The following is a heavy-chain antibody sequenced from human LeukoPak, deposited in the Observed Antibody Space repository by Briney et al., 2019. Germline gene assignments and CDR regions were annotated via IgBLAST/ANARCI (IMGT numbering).Heavy chain of an antibody. J-gene: IGHJ4*02. CDR3: ARGCEVPAATSVVVAATIVDY. D-gene: IGHD2-15*01. CDR1: GYTFTSYD. Sequence: ASVKVSCKASGYTFTSYDINWVRQATGQGLEWMGWMNPNSGNTGYAQKFQGRVTMTRNTSISTAYMELSSLRSEDTAVYYCARGCEVPAATSVVVAATIVDYWGQGTLVTVSS. V-gene: IGHV1-8*01. CDR2: MNPNSGNT.